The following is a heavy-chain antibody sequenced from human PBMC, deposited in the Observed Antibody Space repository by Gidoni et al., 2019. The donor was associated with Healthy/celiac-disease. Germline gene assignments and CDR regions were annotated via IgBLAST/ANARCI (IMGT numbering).Heavy chain of an antibody. CDR3: ARDCGWGSYRYSGGFDY. J-gene: IGHJ4*02. D-gene: IGHD3-16*02. Sequence: QVQLVESGGGVVQPGRSLGLSCAASGFTFCSSAMHWVRQAPDKGLEWVAVISYDGSNKYYADSVKGRFTISRDNSKNTLYLQMNSLRAEDTAVYYCARDCGWGSYRYSGGFDYWGQGTLVTVSS. CDR2: ISYDGSNK. CDR1: GFTFCSSA. V-gene: IGHV3-30-3*01.